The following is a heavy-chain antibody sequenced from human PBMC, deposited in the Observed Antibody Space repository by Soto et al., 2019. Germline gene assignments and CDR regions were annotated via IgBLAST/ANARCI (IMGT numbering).Heavy chain of an antibody. CDR3: ARVGPAHYYDSSGYYSPLDY. J-gene: IGHJ4*02. Sequence: QVQLVQSGAEVKKPGSSVKVSCKASGDTFSSYAINWVRQAPGQGLEWMGGIIPMFGTANYAQKFKGRVTIAASASTSTVYMELSSLRSEDTAVYYCARVGPAHYYDSSGYYSPLDYWGQGTLVTVSS. D-gene: IGHD3-22*01. V-gene: IGHV1-69*01. CDR2: IIPMFGTA. CDR1: GDTFSSYA.